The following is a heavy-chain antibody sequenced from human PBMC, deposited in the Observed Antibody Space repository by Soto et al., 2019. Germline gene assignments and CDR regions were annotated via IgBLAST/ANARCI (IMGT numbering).Heavy chain of an antibody. Sequence: GGSLRLSCAASGFTFSDYYMSWIRQAPGKGLEWVSHISGSGSTIYFADSVKGRFTISRDNAKNSLYLQMNSLRAEDTAVYYCARDCSSSSCYGYFQHWGQGTRVTVSS. D-gene: IGHD2-2*01. J-gene: IGHJ1*01. CDR2: ISGSGSTI. V-gene: IGHV3-11*01. CDR3: ARDCSSSSCYGYFQH. CDR1: GFTFSDYY.